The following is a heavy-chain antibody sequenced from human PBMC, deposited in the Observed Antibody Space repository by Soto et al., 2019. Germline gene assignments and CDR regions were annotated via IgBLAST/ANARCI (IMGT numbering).Heavy chain of an antibody. Sequence: ASVKVSCKASGGTFGSYAISWVRQAPGQGLEWMGGIIPIPGTANYAQKFQGRVTIAVDESTSTAYMELSSLRSEDTAVYYCARSQGSSTSLEIYYYYYYGMDVWGQGTTVTVSS. J-gene: IGHJ6*02. V-gene: IGHV1-69*13. CDR2: IIPIPGTA. D-gene: IGHD2-2*01. CDR1: GGTFGSYA. CDR3: ARSQGSSTSLEIYYYYYYGMDV.